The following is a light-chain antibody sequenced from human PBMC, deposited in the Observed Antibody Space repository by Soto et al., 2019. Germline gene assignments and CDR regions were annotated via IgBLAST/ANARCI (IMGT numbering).Light chain of an antibody. V-gene: IGLV2-14*01. Sequence: QSALTQPASVSGSPGQSITISCTGTSCAVGGYNYVSWYQQHTGKAPKLIIYDVSNRPSGVSNRFSGSKSGNTASLTSSGLQAEDQADYYCISYTSSSPSYVLGPGTQLTVL. J-gene: IGLJ1*01. CDR3: ISYTSSSPSYV. CDR1: SCAVGGYNY. CDR2: DVS.